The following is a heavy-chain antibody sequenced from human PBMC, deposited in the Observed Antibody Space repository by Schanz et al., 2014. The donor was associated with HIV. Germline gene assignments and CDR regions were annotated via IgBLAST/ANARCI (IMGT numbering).Heavy chain of an antibody. CDR2: ISAYKGNT. V-gene: IGHV1-18*04. CDR3: ARGPKWEGLMDV. D-gene: IGHD1-26*01. CDR1: AYSFSGYY. J-gene: IGHJ6*02. Sequence: QVQLVQSGAEVKKPGASVTVSCKASAYSFSGYYIHWVRQAPGQGLEWMGWISAYKGNTNYAQKLQGRVTMTTDTSTNTAYMELRRLRSDDTAVYYCARGPKWEGLMDVWGQGTTVIVSS.